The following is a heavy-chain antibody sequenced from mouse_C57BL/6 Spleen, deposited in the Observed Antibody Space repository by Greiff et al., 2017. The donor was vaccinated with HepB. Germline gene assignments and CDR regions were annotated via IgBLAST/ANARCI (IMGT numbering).Heavy chain of an antibody. CDR2: ISGGGGNT. J-gene: IGHJ2*01. D-gene: IGHD1-1*01. CDR1: GFTFSSYT. V-gene: IGHV5-9*01. Sequence: EVMLVESGGGLVKPGGSLKLSCAASGFTFSSYTMSWVRQTPEKRLEWVATISGGGGNTYYPDSVKGRFTISRDNAKNTLYLQMSSLRSEDTALYYCARRGRITTVVANYFDYWGQGTTLTVSS. CDR3: ARRGRITTVVANYFDY.